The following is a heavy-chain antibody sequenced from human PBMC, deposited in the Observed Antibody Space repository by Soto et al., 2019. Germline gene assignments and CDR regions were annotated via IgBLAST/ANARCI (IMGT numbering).Heavy chain of an antibody. CDR1: GFTVSSNY. V-gene: IGHV3-53*02. CDR2: IYSGGST. CDR3: ARGPPMEWLAFDY. D-gene: IGHD6-19*01. Sequence: EVQLVETGGGLIQPGGSLRLSCAASGFTVSSNYMSWVCQAPGKGLEWVSVIYSGGSTYYADSVKGRFTISRDNSKNTLYRQMNSLRAEDTAVYYCARGPPMEWLAFDYWGQGTLVTVSS. J-gene: IGHJ4*02.